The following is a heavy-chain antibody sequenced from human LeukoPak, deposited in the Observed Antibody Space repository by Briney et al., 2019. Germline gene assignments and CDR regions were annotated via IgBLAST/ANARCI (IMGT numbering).Heavy chain of an antibody. CDR3: ARARRLYDSSGQFDY. J-gene: IGHJ4*02. V-gene: IGHV1-46*01. Sequence: ASVKVSCKASGYTFTSYYMHWVRQAPGQGLEWMGIINPSGGSTSYAQKFQGRVTMTRDTSTSTVYMELSSLRSEDTAVYYCARARRLYDSSGQFDYWGQGTLVTVSS. D-gene: IGHD3-22*01. CDR1: GYTFTSYY. CDR2: INPSGGST.